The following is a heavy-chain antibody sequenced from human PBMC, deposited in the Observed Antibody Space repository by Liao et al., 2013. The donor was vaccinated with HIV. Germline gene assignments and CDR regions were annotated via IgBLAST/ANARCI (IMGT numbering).Heavy chain of an antibody. D-gene: IGHD7-27*01. J-gene: IGHJ3*01. CDR3: ARVQLGMHALDV. CDR1: DDSISSYY. CDR2: VYTSGST. V-gene: IGHV4-4*07. Sequence: QVQLQESGPGLVKPSETLSLTCSVSDDSISSYYWSWIRQPAGKGLEWIGRVYTSGSTNYNPSLRSRVTMSVDTSKNQISLRLSSVTAADTAVYYCARVQLGMHALDVWGRGTLVTVSS.